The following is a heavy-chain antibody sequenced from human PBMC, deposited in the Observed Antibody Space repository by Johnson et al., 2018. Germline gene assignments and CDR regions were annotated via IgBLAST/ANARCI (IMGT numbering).Heavy chain of an antibody. CDR2: IYYSGST. V-gene: IGHV4-59*01. J-gene: IGHJ5*02. Sequence: QVQLQESGPGLVKPSETLSLTCTVSGGSISGYYWSWIRQPPGKGLEWVGSIYYSGSTNYNPSLNSRVTILVDTSKNQFCLKLNSVTAADPAGYYCARERHPAVIGIGWFDTWGQGTLVTVSS. CDR1: GGSISGYY. D-gene: IGHD2-2*01. CDR3: ARERHPAVIGIGWFDT.